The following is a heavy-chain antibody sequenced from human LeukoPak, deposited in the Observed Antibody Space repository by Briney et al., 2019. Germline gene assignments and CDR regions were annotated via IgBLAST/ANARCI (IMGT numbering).Heavy chain of an antibody. CDR2: ISYDGSNK. Sequence: GGSLRLSCAASGFTFSSYGMHWVRQAPGKGLEWVAVISYDGSNKYYADSVKGRFTISRDNSKNTLYLQMNSLRAEDTAVYYCAKGERVRFGELWPPYYYGMDVWGQGTTVTVSS. CDR1: GFTFSSYG. CDR3: AKGERVRFGELWPPYYYGMDV. J-gene: IGHJ6*02. V-gene: IGHV3-30*18. D-gene: IGHD3-10*01.